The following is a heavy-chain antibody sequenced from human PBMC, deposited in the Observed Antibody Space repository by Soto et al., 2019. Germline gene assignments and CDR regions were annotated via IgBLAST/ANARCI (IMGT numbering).Heavy chain of an antibody. Sequence: QVQLVQSGAEVKKPGSSVKVSCKASGGTFSSYAISWVRQAPGQGLEWMGGIIPIFGTANYAQKFQGRVTITADKSPSTAYMELSSLRSEDTAVYYCARNLQQWLGDAFDIWGQGTMVTVSS. V-gene: IGHV1-69*06. CDR3: ARNLQQWLGDAFDI. CDR1: GGTFSSYA. D-gene: IGHD6-19*01. CDR2: IIPIFGTA. J-gene: IGHJ3*02.